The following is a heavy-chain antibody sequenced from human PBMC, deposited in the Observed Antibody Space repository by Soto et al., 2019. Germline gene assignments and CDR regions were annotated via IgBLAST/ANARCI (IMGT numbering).Heavy chain of an antibody. V-gene: IGHV1-69*13. Sequence: SVKVSCEASGGTFSSYAISWVRQAPGQGLEWMGGIIPIFGTANYAQKFQGRVTITADESTSTAYMELSSLRSEDTAVYYCARGRFPSHYFDYWGQGTLVTVSS. CDR3: ARGRFPSHYFDY. CDR1: GGTFSSYA. J-gene: IGHJ4*02. CDR2: IIPIFGTA. D-gene: IGHD3-3*01.